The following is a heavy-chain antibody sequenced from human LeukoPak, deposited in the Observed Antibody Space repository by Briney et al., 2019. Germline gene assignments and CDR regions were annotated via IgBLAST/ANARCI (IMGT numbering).Heavy chain of an antibody. CDR1: GYTFTDYY. CDR2: VNPNSGDT. V-gene: IGHV1-2*02. D-gene: IGHD6-13*01. Sequence: ASVKVSCKASGYTFTDYYMHWVRRAPGQGLEWMGWVNPNSGDTNYVHKFQGRVTMTSDTSISTAYMDLSRVRSDDTAVYYCALLFSSTWYRFDSWGQGTLVTVSS. J-gene: IGHJ4*02. CDR3: ALLFSSTWYRFDS.